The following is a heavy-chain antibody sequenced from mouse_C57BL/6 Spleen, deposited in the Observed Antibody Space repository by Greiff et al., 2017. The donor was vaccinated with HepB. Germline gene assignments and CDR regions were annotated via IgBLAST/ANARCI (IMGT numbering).Heavy chain of an antibody. CDR3: ARHEEDGNFSYYFDY. Sequence: EVKVVESGGDLVKPGGSLKLSCAASGFTFSSYGMSWVRQTPDKRLEWVATISSGGSYTYYPDSVKGRFTISRDNAKNTLYLQMSSLKSEDTAMYYCARHEEDGNFSYYFDYWGQGTTLTVSS. CDR1: GFTFSSYG. CDR2: ISSGGSYT. J-gene: IGHJ2*01. V-gene: IGHV5-6*01. D-gene: IGHD2-1*01.